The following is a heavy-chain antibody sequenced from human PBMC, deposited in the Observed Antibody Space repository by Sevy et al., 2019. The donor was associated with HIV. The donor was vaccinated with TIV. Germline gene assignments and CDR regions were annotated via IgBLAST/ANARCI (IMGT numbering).Heavy chain of an antibody. CDR2: IYHSGST. V-gene: IGHV4-4*02. Sequence: SETLSLTCAVSGGSISSSNWWSWVRQPPGKGLEWIGEIYHSGSTNYNPSLKSRVTISVDKSKNQFSLKLSSVTAADAAVYYGGGGGGGGGTGSGSTPFDYWGQGTLVTVSS. J-gene: IGHJ4*02. CDR1: GGSISSSNW. D-gene: IGHD6-19*01. CDR3: GGGGGGGGTGSGSTPFDY.